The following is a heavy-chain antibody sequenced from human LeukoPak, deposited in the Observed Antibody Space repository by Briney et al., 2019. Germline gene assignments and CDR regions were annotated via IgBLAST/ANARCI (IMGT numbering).Heavy chain of an antibody. CDR2: INHSGST. Sequence: SETLSPTCAVYGGSFSGYYWSWIRRPPGKGLEWIGEINHSGSTNYNPSLKSRVTISVDTSKNQFSLKLSSVTAADTAVYHCASSIGYCSGGSCYSFDYWGQGTLVTVSS. CDR3: ASSIGYCSGGSCYSFDY. CDR1: GGSFSGYY. J-gene: IGHJ4*02. D-gene: IGHD2-15*01. V-gene: IGHV4-34*01.